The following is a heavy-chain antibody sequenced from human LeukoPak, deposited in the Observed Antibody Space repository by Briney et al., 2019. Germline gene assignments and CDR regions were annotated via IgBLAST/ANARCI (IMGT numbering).Heavy chain of an antibody. CDR1: GFTFSSYW. Sequence: GGSLRLSCAASGFTFSSYWMSWVRQAPGKGLEWVANIKQDGSEKYYVDSVKGRFTISRDNAKNSLYLQMNSLRAEDTAVYYCARGSGSGYCSSTSCYTVYYFDYWGQGTLVTVSS. CDR2: IKQDGSEK. J-gene: IGHJ4*02. CDR3: ARGSGSGYCSSTSCYTVYYFDY. D-gene: IGHD2-2*02. V-gene: IGHV3-7*04.